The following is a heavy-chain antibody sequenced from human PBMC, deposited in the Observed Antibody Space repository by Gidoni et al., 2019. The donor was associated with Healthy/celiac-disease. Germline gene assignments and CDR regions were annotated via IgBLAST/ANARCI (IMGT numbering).Heavy chain of an antibody. CDR3: ARDVTIFGVVISFDY. Sequence: EVQLVESGGGLVQPGGSLGLSCAASGFTFSSYWMSWVRQAPGKGLEWVANIKQDGSEKYYVDSVKGRFTISRDNAKNSLYLQMNSLRAEDTAVYYCARDVTIFGVVISFDYWGQGTLVTVSS. V-gene: IGHV3-7*01. J-gene: IGHJ4*02. CDR2: IKQDGSEK. CDR1: GFTFSSYW. D-gene: IGHD3-3*01.